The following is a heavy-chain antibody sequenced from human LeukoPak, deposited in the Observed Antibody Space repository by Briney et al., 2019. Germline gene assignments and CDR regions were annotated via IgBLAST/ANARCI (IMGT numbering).Heavy chain of an antibody. J-gene: IGHJ4*02. Sequence: ASVKVSCKASGYTFTSYGISSVRQAPGQGLEWMGRISAYNGNTNYAQKLQGRVTMTTHTSTSTAYMELRSLRSDDTAVYYCARIRGYSYGSRNDYWGQGTLVTVSS. D-gene: IGHD5-18*01. CDR3: ARIRGYSYGSRNDY. V-gene: IGHV1-18*01. CDR2: ISAYNGNT. CDR1: GYTFTSYG.